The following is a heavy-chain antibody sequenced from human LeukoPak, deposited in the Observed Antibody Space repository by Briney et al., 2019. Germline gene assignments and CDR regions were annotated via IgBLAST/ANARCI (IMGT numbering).Heavy chain of an antibody. CDR1: GYTFTSHD. J-gene: IGHJ5*02. CDR3: ARGKPTRRVAAAGTRWFDP. Sequence: ASVKVSCKASGYTFTSHDINWVRQATGQGLEWMGWMNPNSGNTGYAQKFQGRVTMTRNTSISTAYMELSSLRSEDTAVYYCARGKPTRRVAAAGTRWFDPWGQGTLVTVSS. V-gene: IGHV1-8*01. D-gene: IGHD6-13*01. CDR2: MNPNSGNT.